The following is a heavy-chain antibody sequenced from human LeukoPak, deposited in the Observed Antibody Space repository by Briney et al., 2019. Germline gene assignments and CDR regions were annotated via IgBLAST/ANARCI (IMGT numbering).Heavy chain of an antibody. CDR2: INHSGST. D-gene: IGHD2-8*02. V-gene: IGHV4-34*01. CDR3: ARLYWEEPDY. J-gene: IGHJ4*02. CDR1: GGSFSGYY. Sequence: PSETLSLTCAVYGGSFSGYYWSWIRQPPGKGLEWIGEINHSGSTNYNPSLKSRVTISVDTSKNQFSLKLSSVTAADTAVYYCARLYWEEPDYWGQGTLVTVSS.